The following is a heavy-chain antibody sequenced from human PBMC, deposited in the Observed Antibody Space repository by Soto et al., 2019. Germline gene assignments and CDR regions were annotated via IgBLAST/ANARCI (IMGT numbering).Heavy chain of an antibody. J-gene: IGHJ4*02. CDR1: GESISSGYY. D-gene: IGHD3-22*01. CDR2: IYHSGTT. CDR3: ARLVVVITTSYYFDY. Sequence: PSETLSLTCAVSGESISSGYYWAWIRQPPGKWLEWIGSIYHSGTTYYNPSLKSRVTISVDTSKNQFSLKLSSVTAADTAVYYCARLVVVITTSYYFDYWGQGTLVTVSS. V-gene: IGHV4-38-2*01.